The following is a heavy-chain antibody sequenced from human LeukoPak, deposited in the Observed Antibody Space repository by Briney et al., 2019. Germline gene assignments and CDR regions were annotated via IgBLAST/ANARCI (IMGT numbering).Heavy chain of an antibody. CDR2: ISGSGAIT. CDR3: AKSYHYDSSGYLSH. Sequence: PGGSLRLSCAASRFIFSSYAMGWVRQAPGKRLEWVSSISGSGAITYYADSVKGRFTISRDNSKNTLSLQMNSLRAEDTAVYYCAKSYHYDSSGYLSHWGQGTLVTVSS. CDR1: RFIFSSYA. D-gene: IGHD3-22*01. V-gene: IGHV3-23*01. J-gene: IGHJ4*02.